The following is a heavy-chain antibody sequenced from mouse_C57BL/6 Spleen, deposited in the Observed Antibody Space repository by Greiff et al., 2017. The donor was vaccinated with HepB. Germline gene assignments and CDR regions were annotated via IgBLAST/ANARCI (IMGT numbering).Heavy chain of an antibody. J-gene: IGHJ2*01. CDR3: ARGMGWYFDY. Sequence: QVQLQQPGPELVMPGASVKLPCKASGYTFTSYSMHWVKQRPGQGLEWIGEIDPSDSYTTYNQKFKGKSTLTVDKSSSTAYMQLSSLTSEDSAVYNCARGMGWYFDYWGKGATLSVS. CDR2: IDPSDSYT. CDR1: GYTFTSYS. V-gene: IGHV1-69*01. D-gene: IGHD2-3*01.